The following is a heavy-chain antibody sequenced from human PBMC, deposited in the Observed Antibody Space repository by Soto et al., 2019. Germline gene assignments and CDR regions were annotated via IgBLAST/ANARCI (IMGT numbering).Heavy chain of an antibody. Sequence: GGSLRLSCAASGFTFSSYSMNWVRQAPGKGLEWASSISSSSSYIYYADSVKGRFTISRDNAKNSLYLQMNSLRAEDTAVYYCARVERYFDWQPYYYGMDVWGQGTTVTVSS. J-gene: IGHJ6*02. CDR3: ARVERYFDWQPYYYGMDV. V-gene: IGHV3-21*01. D-gene: IGHD3-9*01. CDR1: GFTFSSYS. CDR2: ISSSSSYI.